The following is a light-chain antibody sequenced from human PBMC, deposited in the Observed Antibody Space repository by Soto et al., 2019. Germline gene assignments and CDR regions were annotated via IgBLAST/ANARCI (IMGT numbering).Light chain of an antibody. V-gene: IGLV1-44*01. CDR2: TAT. CDR3: APWDESLSGWV. CDR1: SSNIGSYP. Sequence: QSVLTQPPSASATPGRRVASSCSGSSSNIGSYPVNWYQQLPGTAPKLLIHTATQRPSGVPDRFSGSKSGTSATLAISGLQSEDEADYYCAPWDESLSGWVFGEGTKLTVL. J-gene: IGLJ3*02.